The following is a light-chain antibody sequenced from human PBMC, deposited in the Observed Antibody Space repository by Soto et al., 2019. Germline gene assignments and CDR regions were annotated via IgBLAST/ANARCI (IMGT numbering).Light chain of an antibody. J-gene: IGLJ2*01. CDR3: SSFAGNNNLV. V-gene: IGLV2-8*01. Sequence: QSALTQPPSASGSPGQSVTISCTGTSSDVGGYNYVSWYQQHPGKAPKLMISEVSKRPSGGPDRFSGSKSGNTASLTVSGPQAEDEADYYCSSFAGNNNLVFGGGTKLTVL. CDR1: SSDVGGYNY. CDR2: EVS.